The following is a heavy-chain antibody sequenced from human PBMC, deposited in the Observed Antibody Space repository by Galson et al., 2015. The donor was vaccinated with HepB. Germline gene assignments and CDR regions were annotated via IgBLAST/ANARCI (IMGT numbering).Heavy chain of an antibody. CDR3: AKDGRGTVANYFMDV. Sequence: SLRLSCAASGFTFDDYAMHWVRQAPGKGLEWVSGISWNSGSIGYADSVKGRFTISRDNAKNSLYLQMNSLRAEDTALYYCAKDGRGTVANYFMDVWGQGTAVPVSS. CDR1: GFTFDDYA. CDR2: ISWNSGSI. V-gene: IGHV3-9*01. J-gene: IGHJ6*02. D-gene: IGHD3-16*01.